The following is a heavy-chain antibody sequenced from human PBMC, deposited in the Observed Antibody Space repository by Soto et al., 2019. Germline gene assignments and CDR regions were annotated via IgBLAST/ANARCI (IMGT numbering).Heavy chain of an antibody. CDR3: TRGWASLSDYGSSGYSFGDY. D-gene: IGHD3-22*01. CDR2: ISRTGSTI. J-gene: IGHJ4*02. Sequence: PGGSLRLSCVVSGFTFNIYEMNWVRRAPGKGLEWVAYISRTGSTIYYADSVRGRFTISRDNAKNSLYLQMDSLRAEDTAVYYCTRGWASLSDYGSSGYSFGDYWGQGTLVTVSS. V-gene: IGHV3-48*03. CDR1: GFTFNIYE.